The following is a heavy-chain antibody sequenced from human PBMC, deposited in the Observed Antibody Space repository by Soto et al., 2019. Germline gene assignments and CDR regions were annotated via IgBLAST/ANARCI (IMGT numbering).Heavy chain of an antibody. Sequence: SGPTLVNPTQTLTPTCTFSGFSLSTSGMRVSWIRQPPGKALEWLARIDWDDDKFYSTSLKTRLTISKDTSKNQVVLTMTNMDPVDTATYYCAREPSIAAAGDYYYYGVDVWGQGTTATVSS. D-gene: IGHD6-13*01. J-gene: IGHJ6*02. V-gene: IGHV2-70*04. CDR3: AREPSIAAAGDYYYYGVDV. CDR2: IDWDDDK. CDR1: GFSLSTSGMR.